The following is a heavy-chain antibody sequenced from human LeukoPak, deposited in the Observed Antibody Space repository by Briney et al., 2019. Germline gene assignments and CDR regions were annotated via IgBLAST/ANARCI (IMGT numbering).Heavy chain of an antibody. CDR2: IGAYSGNT. Sequence: ASVKVSCKASGGTFSSYATSWVRQAPGQGLEWMGWIGAYSGNTKYAQKYQARVTLTTDTSTSTAYMELRSLRSDDTAVYYCARGGGSYGDYSLWLGYWGQGTLVTVSS. V-gene: IGHV1-18*01. D-gene: IGHD4-17*01. J-gene: IGHJ4*02. CDR3: ARGGGSYGDYSLWLGY. CDR1: GGTFSSYA.